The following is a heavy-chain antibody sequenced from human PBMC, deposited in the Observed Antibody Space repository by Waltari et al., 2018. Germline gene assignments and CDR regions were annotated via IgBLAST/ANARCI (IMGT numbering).Heavy chain of an antibody. D-gene: IGHD3-22*01. Sequence: EVQLLESGGGLVQPGGSLRLSCAASGFTFSSYAMSWVRQAPGKGLEWVSVIYSGGSTYYADSVKGRFTISRDNSKNTLYLQMNSLRAEDTAVYYCAKTLFPVKWLQGRGYYFDYWGQGTLVTVSS. J-gene: IGHJ4*02. V-gene: IGHV3-23*03. CDR3: AKTLFPVKWLQGRGYYFDY. CDR1: GFTFSSYA. CDR2: IYSGGST.